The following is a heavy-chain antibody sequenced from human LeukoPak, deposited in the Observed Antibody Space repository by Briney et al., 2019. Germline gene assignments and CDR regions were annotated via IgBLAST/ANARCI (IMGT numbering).Heavy chain of an antibody. Sequence: GASVKVSCKASGYTFTGYYMHWVRQAPGQGLEWMGWINPNSGGTNYAQKFQGRVTMTRDTSISTAYMELSRLRSDDTAVYYCATSSQGVRGAKPDYWGQGTLVTVSS. CDR3: ATSSQGVRGAKPDY. D-gene: IGHD3-10*01. CDR1: GYTFTGYY. V-gene: IGHV1-2*02. CDR2: INPNSGGT. J-gene: IGHJ4*02.